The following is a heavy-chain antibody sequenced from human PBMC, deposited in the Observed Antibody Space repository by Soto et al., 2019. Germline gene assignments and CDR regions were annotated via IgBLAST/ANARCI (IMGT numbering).Heavy chain of an antibody. D-gene: IGHD2-15*01. J-gene: IGHJ6*02. Sequence: GGSLRLSCAASGFTFSSYGMHWVRQAPGKGLEWVAVISYDGSNKYYADSVKGRFTISRDNSKNTLYLQMNSLRAEDAAVYYCAKSLGLLLLYYYYGMDVWGQGTTVTVSS. CDR3: AKSLGLLLLYYYYGMDV. V-gene: IGHV3-30*18. CDR1: GFTFSSYG. CDR2: ISYDGSNK.